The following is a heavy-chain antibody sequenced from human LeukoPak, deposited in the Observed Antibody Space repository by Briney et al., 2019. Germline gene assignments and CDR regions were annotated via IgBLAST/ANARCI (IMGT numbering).Heavy chain of an antibody. CDR1: GFTFRNYA. V-gene: IGHV3-23*01. D-gene: IGHD4/OR15-4a*01. J-gene: IGHJ4*02. CDR3: ASGLYGGVFDN. CDR2: ISTGSDST. Sequence: SGGSLRLSCVMSGFTFRNYAMNWVRQAPGKGLEWISDISTGSDSTYHIESVRGRFTISRDNSKNTLYLQMNSLGLDDTAVYYCASGLYGGVFDNWGQGTLVTVSS.